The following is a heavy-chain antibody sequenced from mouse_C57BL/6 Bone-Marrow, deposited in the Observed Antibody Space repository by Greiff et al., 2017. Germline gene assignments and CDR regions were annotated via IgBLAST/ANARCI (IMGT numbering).Heavy chain of an antibody. CDR3: AYTVDY. CDR2: IYPGDGDT. J-gene: IGHJ2*01. V-gene: IGHV1-82*01. CDR1: GYAFSSSW. Sequence: QVQLQQSGPELVKPGASVKISCKASGYAFSSSWMNWVKQRPGKGLEWLGRIYPGDGDTNYNGTFKGKATLTADKTSSTADMQLSSLTSADSAVYFSAYTVDYWGQDTTLTVSS. D-gene: IGHD1-1*01.